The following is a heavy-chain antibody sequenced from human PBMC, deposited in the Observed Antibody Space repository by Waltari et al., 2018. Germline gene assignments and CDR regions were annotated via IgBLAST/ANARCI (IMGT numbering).Heavy chain of an antibody. CDR3: ARASYGSGSSWFDP. Sequence: QVQLQESGPGLVKPSETLSLICSVSGGSISTHFWGWIRQPPGKTLEWIGNTYSSGSTNYNPARTSRVTISLDMSKNQFSRKLRSVSAADTAVYYCARASYGSGSSWFDPWGQGNLVTVSS. D-gene: IGHD3-10*01. CDR2: TYSSGST. CDR1: GGSISTHF. V-gene: IGHV4-59*11. J-gene: IGHJ5*02.